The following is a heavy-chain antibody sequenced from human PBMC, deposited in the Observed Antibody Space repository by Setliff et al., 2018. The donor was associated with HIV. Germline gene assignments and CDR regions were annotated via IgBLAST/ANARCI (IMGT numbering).Heavy chain of an antibody. CDR3: ARGLSSPFAAGL. Sequence: SETLSLTCAVYGGSFSGYYWSWIRQPPGKGLEWIGEINHSGSTYSNPSLKSRVTISVDESKNQFSLKLSSVTAADTAVYYCARGLSSPFAAGLWGQGTLVTVSS. CDR2: INHSGST. D-gene: IGHD6-13*01. V-gene: IGHV4-34*01. CDR1: GGSFSGYY. J-gene: IGHJ4*02.